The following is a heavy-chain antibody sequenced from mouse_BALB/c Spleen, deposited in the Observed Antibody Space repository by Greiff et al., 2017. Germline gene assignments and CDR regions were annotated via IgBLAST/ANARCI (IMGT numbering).Heavy chain of an antibody. CDR2: ISSGGST. CDR1: GFTFSSYA. D-gene: IGHD2-2*01. CDR3: AERGGTGYDGWYFDV. J-gene: IGHJ1*01. V-gene: IGHV5-6-5*01. Sequence: EVKLMESGGGLVKPGGSLKLSCAASGFTFSSYAMSWVRQTPEKRLEWVASISSGGSTYYPDSVKGRFTISRDNARNILYLQMSSLRSEDTAMYYCAERGGTGYDGWYFDVWGAGTKVTVSS.